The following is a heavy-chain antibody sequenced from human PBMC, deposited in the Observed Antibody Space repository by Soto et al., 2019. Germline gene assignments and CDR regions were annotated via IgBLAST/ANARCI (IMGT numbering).Heavy chain of an antibody. V-gene: IGHV1-69*04. CDR3: ARDRQQLVHPFFDP. CDR2: IIPILGIA. D-gene: IGHD6-13*01. Sequence: ASVKVSCKASGGTFSSYTISWVRQAPGQGLEWMGRIIPILGIANYAQKFQGRVTITADKSTSTAYMELSSLRSEDTAVYYCARDRQQLVHPFFDPWGQGTLVTVSS. CDR1: GGTFSSYT. J-gene: IGHJ5*02.